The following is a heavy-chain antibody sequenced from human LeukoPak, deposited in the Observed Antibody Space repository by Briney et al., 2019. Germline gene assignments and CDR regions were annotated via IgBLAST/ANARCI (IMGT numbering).Heavy chain of an antibody. CDR3: AREGGPYRPLDY. Sequence: PSQTLSLTCAVCGGSISSGGYSWSWIRQPPGKGLEWIGYIYHSGSTYYNPSLKSRVTMSVDMSENHISLKLTSVTAADTAVYYCAREGGPYRPLDYSGQGTLVTVSS. V-gene: IGHV4-30-2*01. CDR2: IYHSGST. CDR1: GGSISSGGYS. J-gene: IGHJ4*02.